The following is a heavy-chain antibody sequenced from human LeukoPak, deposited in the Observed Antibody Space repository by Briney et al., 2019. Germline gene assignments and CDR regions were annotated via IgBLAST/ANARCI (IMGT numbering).Heavy chain of an antibody. Sequence: LSLTCTVSGGSISSSSYYWGWVRQAPGKGLEWVAVMSYDGSNKYYADSVKGRFTISRDNSKNTLYLQMNSLRAEDTAVYYCARDRGAWSGEPTHPSYYYYGMDVWGQGTTVTVSS. D-gene: IGHD3-10*01. CDR2: MSYDGSNK. J-gene: IGHJ6*02. CDR1: GGSISSSSYY. V-gene: IGHV3-30*03. CDR3: ARDRGAWSGEPTHPSYYYYGMDV.